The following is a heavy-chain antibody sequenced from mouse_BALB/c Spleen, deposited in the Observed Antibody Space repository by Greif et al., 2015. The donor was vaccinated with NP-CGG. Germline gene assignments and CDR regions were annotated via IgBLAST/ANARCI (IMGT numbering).Heavy chain of an antibody. J-gene: IGHJ3*01. CDR1: GFTFTDYY. CDR2: IRNKANGYTT. V-gene: IGHV7-3*02. D-gene: IGHD2-3*01. Sequence: EVQLVESGGGLVQPGGSLRLSCATSGFTFTDYYMSWVRQPPGKALEWLGFIRNKANGYTTEYSASVKGRFTIPRDNSQSILYLQMNTLRAEDSATYYCARGDGYYWFAYWGQGTLVTVSA. CDR3: ARGDGYYWFAY.